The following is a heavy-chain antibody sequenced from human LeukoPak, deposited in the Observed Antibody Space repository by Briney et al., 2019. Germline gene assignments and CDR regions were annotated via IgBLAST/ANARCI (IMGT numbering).Heavy chain of an antibody. V-gene: IGHV3-48*01. J-gene: IGHJ4*02. Sequence: GGSLRLSCAASGFTFSSYSMNWVRQTPGKGLEWLSYITSTSRTIYYADSVKGRFTISRDNAKNSLYLQMNSLRAEDTAVYYCARRRDSGSLQHFDYWGQGTLVTVSS. CDR1: GFTFSSYS. D-gene: IGHD1-26*01. CDR2: ITSTSRTI. CDR3: ARRRDSGSLQHFDY.